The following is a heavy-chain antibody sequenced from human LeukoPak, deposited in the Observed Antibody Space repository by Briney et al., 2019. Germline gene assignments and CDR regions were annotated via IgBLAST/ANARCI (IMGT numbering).Heavy chain of an antibody. D-gene: IGHD3-22*01. V-gene: IGHV3-48*01. CDR2: VNAKSDSI. Sequence: GGSLRLSCAASGFTFSDRSMNWVRQTPGKGLEWISCVNAKSDSIYYAVSVKGRFTISRDNAKNSLYLQMNSLIAEDTAVYYCARADTSAWDFDSWGQGTLVTVSS. CDR1: GFTFSDRS. CDR3: ARADTSAWDFDS. J-gene: IGHJ4*02.